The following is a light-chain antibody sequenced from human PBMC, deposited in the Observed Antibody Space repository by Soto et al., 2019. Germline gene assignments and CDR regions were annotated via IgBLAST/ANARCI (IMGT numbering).Light chain of an antibody. J-gene: IGKJ5*01. V-gene: IGKV3-20*01. Sequence: EIVWTRSPGTLSLSPAYKAKRCFMSIQSVSSSYLAWYQQKPAQAPRLLIYDASSRATGIPDRFSGSGSGPHFTITIRRMEPEDFAVYYCQQHGSSPPLTCGQG. CDR2: DAS. CDR3: QQHGSSPPLT. CDR1: QSVSSSY.